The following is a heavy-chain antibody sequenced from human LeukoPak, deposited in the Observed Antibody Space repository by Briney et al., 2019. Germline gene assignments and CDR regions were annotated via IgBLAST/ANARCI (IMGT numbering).Heavy chain of an antibody. V-gene: IGHV1-2*02. CDR1: GYTFTGYY. CDR2: INPNSGGT. Sequence: GASVKVSCKASGYTFTGYYMHWVRQAPGQGLEWMGWINPNSGGTNYAQKFQGRVTMTRDTSISTAYMELSRLRSDDTAVYYCARDPGYSYLNWFDPWGQGTLVTVSS. CDR3: ARDPGYSYLNWFDP. D-gene: IGHD5-18*01. J-gene: IGHJ5*02.